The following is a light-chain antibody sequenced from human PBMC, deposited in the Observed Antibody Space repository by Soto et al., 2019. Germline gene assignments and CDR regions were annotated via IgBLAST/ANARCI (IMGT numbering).Light chain of an antibody. Sequence: IVMTQSPDSLAVSLGARATINCRSSQSVLYSSNNKNYLAWYQQTPGQPPKLLIYWASTRETGVPDRFSGSGSATDFTLTISSLQAEDVAVYYCQQYYSTPLFTFGPGTKVDIK. J-gene: IGKJ3*01. CDR1: QSVLYSSNNKNY. V-gene: IGKV4-1*01. CDR3: QQYYSTPLFT. CDR2: WAS.